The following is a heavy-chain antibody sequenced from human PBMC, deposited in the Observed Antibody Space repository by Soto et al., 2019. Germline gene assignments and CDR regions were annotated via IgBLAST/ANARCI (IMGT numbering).Heavy chain of an antibody. CDR3: AKVRGGAGAEGYYFDF. Sequence: QVQLVQSGAEVKKPGSSVKVSCKASGGPFSTYTISWVRQAPGQGLEWMGRIIPILGVANYAQKFQGRVSITADKSTTTAYMELSSLRSEDTAMYYCAKVRGGAGAEGYYFDFWGQGTLVTVSS. CDR1: GGPFSTYT. V-gene: IGHV1-69*02. CDR2: IIPILGVA. J-gene: IGHJ4*02. D-gene: IGHD3-16*01.